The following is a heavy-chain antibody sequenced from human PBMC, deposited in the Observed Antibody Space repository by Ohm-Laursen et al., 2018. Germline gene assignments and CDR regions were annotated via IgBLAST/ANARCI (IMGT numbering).Heavy chain of an antibody. V-gene: IGHV3-21*01. Sequence: SLRLSCAASGFTFSSHSMNWVRQAPGKGLEWVSSISRSSNSIYYSDSVKGRFTVSRDNARNSLYLQMNSLRAEDTAVYYCTRNHYDSRVDAFDIWGKGTMVTVSS. D-gene: IGHD3-22*01. CDR2: ISRSSNSI. CDR3: TRNHYDSRVDAFDI. J-gene: IGHJ3*02. CDR1: GFTFSSHS.